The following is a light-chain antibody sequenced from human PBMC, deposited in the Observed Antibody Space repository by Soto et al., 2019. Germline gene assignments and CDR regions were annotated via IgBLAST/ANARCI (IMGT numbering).Light chain of an antibody. J-gene: IGKJ1*01. V-gene: IGKV3-15*01. CDR3: QNCATWPQT. CDR2: GAS. Sequence: EIVMTQSPATLSVSPGERATLSCRASQSVASNSAWYQHKRGQAPRLLIHGASSRATGVPGRFSGSGSGTEFTLTISSLQSEDVAVYYCQNCATWPQTFGQGTKVEIK. CDR1: QSVASN.